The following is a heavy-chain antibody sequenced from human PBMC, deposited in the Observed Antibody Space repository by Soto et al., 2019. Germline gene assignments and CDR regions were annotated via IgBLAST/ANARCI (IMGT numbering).Heavy chain of an antibody. CDR2: ISAYNGNT. Sequence: ASGKVSCKASGYTFTSYGISWVRQAPGQGLEWMGWISAYNGNTNYAQKLQGRVTMTTDTSTSTAYMELRSLRSDDTAVYYCARVPQYSGYAPAGFDYWGQGTLVTVSS. CDR1: GYTFTSYG. D-gene: IGHD5-12*01. CDR3: ARVPQYSGYAPAGFDY. J-gene: IGHJ4*02. V-gene: IGHV1-18*01.